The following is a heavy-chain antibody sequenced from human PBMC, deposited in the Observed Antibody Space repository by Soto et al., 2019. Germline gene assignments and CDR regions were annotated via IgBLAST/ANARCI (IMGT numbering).Heavy chain of an antibody. CDR1: GSSFTSYW. D-gene: IGHD6-6*01. CDR2: IYPGDSDT. CDR3: PRGSTSIPARSTPFGDSGMAI. Sequence: GQSLNISCNGSGSSFTSYWIGWVRQMTGKGLEWMGIIYPGDSDTRYSPSFQGHVTIAADKSISTAYLQWSSLKASNTAMFVSPRGSTSIPARSTPFGDSGMAIWGQGTTVTVSS. J-gene: IGHJ6*02. V-gene: IGHV5-51*01.